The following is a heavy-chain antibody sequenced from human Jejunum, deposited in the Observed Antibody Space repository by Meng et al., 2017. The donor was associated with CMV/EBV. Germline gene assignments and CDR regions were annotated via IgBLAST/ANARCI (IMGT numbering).Heavy chain of an antibody. CDR2: INPSSGAT. CDR1: GYTFTAHF. Sequence: SGYTFTAHFIHWVRQVPGQGLEWMGWINPSSGATGYAQKFQGRVSMTRDTSISTAYMELRTLTSDDTAVYYCARPMDKSSWKEWFDPWGQGTLVTVSS. D-gene: IGHD1-1*01. J-gene: IGHJ5*02. CDR3: ARPMDKSSWKEWFDP. V-gene: IGHV1-2*02.